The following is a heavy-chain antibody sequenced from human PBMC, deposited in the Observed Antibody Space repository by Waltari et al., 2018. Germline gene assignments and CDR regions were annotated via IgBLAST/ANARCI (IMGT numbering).Heavy chain of an antibody. CDR1: GFTFSSHS. J-gene: IGHJ4*02. CDR2: ISGSSTYI. CDR3: ARDPAITAPSDY. D-gene: IGHD1-20*01. V-gene: IGHV3-21*01. Sequence: EVQLVESGGGLVKPGGSLRLSCAASGFTFSSHSMNWVRQAPGKGLEWVSSISGSSTYIYYADSVKGRFTISRDNAKKSLYLQMNSLRAEDTAVYYCARDPAITAPSDYWGQGTLVTVSS.